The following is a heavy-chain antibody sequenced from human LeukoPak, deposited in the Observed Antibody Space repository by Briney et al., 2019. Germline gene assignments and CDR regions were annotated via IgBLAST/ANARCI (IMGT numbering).Heavy chain of an antibody. Sequence: GGSLRLSSTASGFTFSGYSMNWIRQAPGKGLEWVSSFGTRSTSIYHAGSVKGRFAISRDNAKNSLYLQMNSLRAEDTALYYCAREVSEGFDFWGQGTLVTVSS. V-gene: IGHV3-21*01. D-gene: IGHD3-22*01. CDR2: FGTRSTSI. J-gene: IGHJ4*02. CDR1: GFTFSGYS. CDR3: AREVSEGFDF.